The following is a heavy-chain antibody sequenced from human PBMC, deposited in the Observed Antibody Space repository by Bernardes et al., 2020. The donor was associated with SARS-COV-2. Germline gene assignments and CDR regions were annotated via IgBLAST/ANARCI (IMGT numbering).Heavy chain of an antibody. CDR1: GGSISGGVYY. Sequence: SEPLSLTCTVSGGSISGGVYYWSWIRQHPGRGLEWIGYIYYSGSTYYNPSLKSRVTLSVDTSKNQFSLKLSSVTAADTAVYYCAREEGFSSWCRIDYWGQGTPGT. D-gene: IGHD6-13*01. CDR2: IYYSGST. V-gene: IGHV4-31*03. J-gene: IGHJ4*02. CDR3: AREEGFSSWCRIDY.